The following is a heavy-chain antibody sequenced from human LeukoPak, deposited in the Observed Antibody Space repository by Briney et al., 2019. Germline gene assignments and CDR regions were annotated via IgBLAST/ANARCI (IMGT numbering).Heavy chain of an antibody. Sequence: GESLQISCWGSGYSSTSCWSGWVRQMPRKGLEWMGIIYPGDSDTRYSPSFHGQVTISADKSISTAYLQWSSLKASDTAMYYCARRKYDFQDGCDPWGQGTLVTVSS. CDR3: ARRKYDFQDGCDP. D-gene: IGHD3-3*01. J-gene: IGHJ5*02. CDR2: IYPGDSDT. CDR1: GYSSTSCW. V-gene: IGHV5-51*01.